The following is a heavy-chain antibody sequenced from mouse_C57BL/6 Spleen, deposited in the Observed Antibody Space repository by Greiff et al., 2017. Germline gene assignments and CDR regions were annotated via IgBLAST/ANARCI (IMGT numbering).Heavy chain of an antibody. CDR3: ARYGTTVVGRYFDY. V-gene: IGHV1-50*01. CDR1: GYTFTSYW. J-gene: IGHJ2*01. D-gene: IGHD1-1*01. Sequence: VQLQQPGAELVKPGASVKLSCKASGYTFTSYWMQWVKQRPGQGLEWIGEIDPSDSYTNYNQKFKGKATLTVDTSSSTAYMQLSSLTSEDSAVYYCARYGTTVVGRYFDYWGQGTTLTVSS. CDR2: IDPSDSYT.